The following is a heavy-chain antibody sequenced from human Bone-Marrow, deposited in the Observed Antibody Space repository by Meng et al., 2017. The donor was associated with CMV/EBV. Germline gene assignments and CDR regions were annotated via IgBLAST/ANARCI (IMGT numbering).Heavy chain of an antibody. Sequence: GSLRLSCAASGFTFDDYGMSWVRQAPGKGLEWIGEINHSGSTNYNPSLKSRVTISVDTSKNQFSLKLSSVTAADTAVYYCARGTYYDFWSGYLRYGMDVWGQGTMVTVSS. CDR3: ARGTYYDFWSGYLRYGMDV. J-gene: IGHJ6*02. CDR1: GFTFDDYG. CDR2: INHSGST. V-gene: IGHV4-34*01. D-gene: IGHD3-3*01.